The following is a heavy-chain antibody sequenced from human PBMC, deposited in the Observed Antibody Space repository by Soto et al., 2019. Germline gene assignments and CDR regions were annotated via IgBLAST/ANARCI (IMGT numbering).Heavy chain of an antibody. J-gene: IGHJ5*02. CDR3: ARASPGYSSPSYWFDP. D-gene: IGHD6-6*01. CDR1: GGSISSYY. V-gene: IGHV4-59*12. Sequence: PSETLSLTCTVSGGSISSYYWSWIRQPPGKGLEWIGYIYYSGSTNYNPSLKSRVTISVDTSKNQFSLKLSSVTAADTAVYYCARASPGYSSPSYWFDPWGQGTLVTVSS. CDR2: IYYSGST.